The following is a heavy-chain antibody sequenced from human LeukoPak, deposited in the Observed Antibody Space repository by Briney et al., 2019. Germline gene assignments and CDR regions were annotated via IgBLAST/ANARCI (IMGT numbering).Heavy chain of an antibody. CDR2: IIPIFGTA. D-gene: IGHD5-12*01. CDR1: GGTFSSYA. Sequence: SVKVSCKASGGTFSSYAISWVRQAPGQGLEWMGRIIPIFGTANYAQKFQGRVTITTDESTNTAYMELSGLSSEDTAVYYCARGKVASSKLDYWGQGTLVTVSS. V-gene: IGHV1-69*05. J-gene: IGHJ4*02. CDR3: ARGKVASSKLDY.